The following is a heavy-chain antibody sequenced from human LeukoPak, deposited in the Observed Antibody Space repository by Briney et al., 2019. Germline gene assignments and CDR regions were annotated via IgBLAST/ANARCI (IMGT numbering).Heavy chain of an antibody. V-gene: IGHV3-23*01. J-gene: IGHJ5*02. D-gene: IGHD3-22*01. CDR2: ISGSGGRT. Sequence: GGSLRLSWVASGFTFSSYAMSWVRQAPGKGLEWVSAISGSGGRTYYADSVKGRFTISRDNSKNTLYLQMNSLRAEDTAVYYCAKSITMIVVVMAAWGQGTLVTVSS. CDR1: GFTFSSYA. CDR3: AKSITMIVVVMAA.